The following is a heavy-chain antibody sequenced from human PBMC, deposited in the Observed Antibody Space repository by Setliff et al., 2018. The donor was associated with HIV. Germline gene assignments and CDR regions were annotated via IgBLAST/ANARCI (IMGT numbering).Heavy chain of an antibody. CDR1: GFTFDDYA. V-gene: IGHV3-9*01. CDR3: ARDKWASGFDF. CDR2: INWNSGTI. Sequence: PGGSLRLSCAASGFTFDDYAMHWGRQAPGKGLEWVSGINWNSGTIAYADFGKGRFTISRDNARNSFYMQMNSLRVDDTAVYFCARDKWASGFDFWGHGTLVTVSS. D-gene: IGHD1-26*01. J-gene: IGHJ4*01.